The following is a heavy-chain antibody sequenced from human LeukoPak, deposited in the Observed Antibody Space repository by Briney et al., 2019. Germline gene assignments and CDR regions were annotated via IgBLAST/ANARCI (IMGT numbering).Heavy chain of an antibody. D-gene: IGHD3-16*01. CDR3: AREWGNSVLPLDY. CDR2: INGEGSIV. V-gene: IGHV3-74*01. Sequence: PGGSLRLPCAASGFTFSSYWMHWVRQGPGIGLVWVSRINGEGSIVNYADSVKGRFTISRDNAKNTLDLQMNSLRVEDTAVYFCAREWGNSVLPLDYWGQGTLVTVSP. CDR1: GFTFSSYW. J-gene: IGHJ4*02.